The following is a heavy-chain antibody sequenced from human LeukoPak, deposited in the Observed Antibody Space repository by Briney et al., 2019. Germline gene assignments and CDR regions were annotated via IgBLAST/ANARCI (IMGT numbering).Heavy chain of an antibody. CDR3: ATFRGSYNAEYFQH. Sequence: ASAKVSCKVSGYTLTELSMHWVRQAPGKGLEWMGGFDPEDGETIYAQKFQGRVTMTEDTSTDTAYMELSSLRSEDTAVYYCATFRGSYNAEYFQHWGQGTLVTVSS. CDR1: GYTLTELS. CDR2: FDPEDGET. V-gene: IGHV1-24*01. J-gene: IGHJ1*01. D-gene: IGHD1-26*01.